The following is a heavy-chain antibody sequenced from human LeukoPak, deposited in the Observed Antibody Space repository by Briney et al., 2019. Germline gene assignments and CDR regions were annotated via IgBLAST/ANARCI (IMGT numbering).Heavy chain of an antibody. Sequence: SVKVSCKASGYTFTSYGISWVRQAPGQGLEWMGGIIPIFGTANYAQKFQGRVTITADKSTSTAYMELSSLRSEDTAVYYCARVRREGYYFDYWGQGTLVTVSS. CDR1: GYTFTSYG. J-gene: IGHJ4*02. CDR3: ARVRREGYYFDY. D-gene: IGHD5-24*01. V-gene: IGHV1-69*06. CDR2: IIPIFGTA.